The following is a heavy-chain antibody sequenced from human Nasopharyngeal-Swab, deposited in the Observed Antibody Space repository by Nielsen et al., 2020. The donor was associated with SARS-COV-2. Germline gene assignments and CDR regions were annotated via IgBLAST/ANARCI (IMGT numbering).Heavy chain of an antibody. Sequence: GGSLRLSCAASGFTFDDYAIHWVRQAPGRGLEWVSGISWDSGNIGYADSVKGRFTISRDNAKNSLYLHMNSLRAEDTALYYCVKDNLLRAFDLWGQGTMVTVSS. V-gene: IGHV3-9*01. D-gene: IGHD2-15*01. CDR2: ISWDSGNI. CDR3: VKDNLLRAFDL. CDR1: GFTFDDYA. J-gene: IGHJ3*01.